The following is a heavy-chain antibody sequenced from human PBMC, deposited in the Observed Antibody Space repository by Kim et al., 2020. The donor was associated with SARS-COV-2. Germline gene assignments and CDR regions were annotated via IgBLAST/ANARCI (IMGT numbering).Heavy chain of an antibody. CDR1: GGTFSSYA. Sequence: SVKVSCKASGGTFSSYAISWVRQAPGQGLEWMGGIIPIFGTANYAQKFQGRVTITADKSTSTAYMELSSLRSEDTAVYYCARGPRQWVVRGVMSGMDVWGQGTTVTVSS. D-gene: IGHD3-10*01. CDR3: ARGPRQWVVRGVMSGMDV. CDR2: IIPIFGTA. J-gene: IGHJ6*02. V-gene: IGHV1-69*06.